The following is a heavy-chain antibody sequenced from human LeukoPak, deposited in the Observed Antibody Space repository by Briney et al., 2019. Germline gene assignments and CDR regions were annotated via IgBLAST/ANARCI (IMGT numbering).Heavy chain of an antibody. J-gene: IGHJ4*02. CDR2: ISSSSSTI. D-gene: IGHD3-22*01. CDR1: GFTFSAYS. CDR3: ARDQSGGNYYDSSGYYSPTETDY. Sequence: PGGSLRLSCAASGFTFSAYSMNWVRQAPGKGLEWLSYISSSSSTIYYADSVKGRFTISRDNAKNSVYLQMNSLRAEDTAVYYCARDQSGGNYYDSSGYYSPTETDYWGQGTLVTVSS. V-gene: IGHV3-48*04.